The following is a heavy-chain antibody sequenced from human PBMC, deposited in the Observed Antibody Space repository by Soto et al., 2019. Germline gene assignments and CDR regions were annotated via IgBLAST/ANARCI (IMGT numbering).Heavy chain of an antibody. D-gene: IGHD3-10*01. CDR1: GFTLSNYW. CDR3: LSAGSAVS. Sequence: EVQLVESGGGLVQPGGSLRLSCAASGFTLSNYWMTWVRQAPGKGLEWVANINYDVSEKNYVDSVKGRFTISRDNTRNSLALQMNTLRAEDTAVYYCLSAGSAVSWGQGTLVTVSS. V-gene: IGHV3-7*05. CDR2: INYDVSEK. J-gene: IGHJ4*02.